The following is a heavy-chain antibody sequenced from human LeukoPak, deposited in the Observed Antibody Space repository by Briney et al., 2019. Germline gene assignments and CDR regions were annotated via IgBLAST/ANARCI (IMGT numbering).Heavy chain of an antibody. Sequence: SETLSLTCTVSGGSVSSGDYYWSWIRQPPGKGLEWIGYIYYSGSTYYNPSLKSRVTISVDTSKNQFSLKLSSVTAADTAVYYCASFYQAYYFDYWGQGTLVTVSS. CDR3: ASFYQAYYFDY. V-gene: IGHV4-30-4*01. CDR1: GGSVSSGDYY. D-gene: IGHD2-21*01. J-gene: IGHJ4*02. CDR2: IYYSGST.